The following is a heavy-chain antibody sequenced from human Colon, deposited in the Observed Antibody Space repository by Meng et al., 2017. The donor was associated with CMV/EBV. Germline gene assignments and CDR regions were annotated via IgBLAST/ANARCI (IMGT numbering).Heavy chain of an antibody. V-gene: IGHV1-2*02. Sequence: ASVKVSCKASGYTFTSYDINWVRQAPGQGLEWMGWINSNHGGTNYAQKFQGRVKMTRDTSTNTAHLELTGLTSDDTAVYYCARVVTVIASRIGFWCPGPLFPFSS. CDR1: GYTFTSYD. CDR2: INSNHGGT. CDR3: ARVVTVIASRIGF. D-gene: IGHD2-15*01. J-gene: IGHJ2*01.